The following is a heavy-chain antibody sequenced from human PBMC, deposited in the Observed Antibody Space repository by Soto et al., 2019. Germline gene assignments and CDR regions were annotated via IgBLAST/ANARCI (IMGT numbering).Heavy chain of an antibody. CDR2: IIPILGIA. Sequence: QVQLVQSGAEVKKPGSSVKVSCKASGGTFSSYTISWVRQAPGQGLEWMGRIIPILGIANYAQKFQGRVTIAADKATSTAYRELSSLRSEGTAVYYCASGPYYYGSGSNPYWGEGALVTVSS. J-gene: IGHJ4*02. CDR1: GGTFSSYT. V-gene: IGHV1-69*02. CDR3: ASGPYYYGSGSNPY. D-gene: IGHD3-10*01.